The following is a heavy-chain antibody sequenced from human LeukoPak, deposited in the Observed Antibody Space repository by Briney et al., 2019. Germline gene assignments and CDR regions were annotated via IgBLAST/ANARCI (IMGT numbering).Heavy chain of an antibody. D-gene: IGHD3-22*01. CDR3: ARDEQGAYYYDSSGLI. Sequence: GGSLRLSCAASGFTFSSYGMHWVRQAPGKGLEWVAFIRYDGSNKYYADSVKGRFTISRDNSKNTLYLQMNSLRAEDTAVYYCARDEQGAYYYDSSGLIWGQGTLVTVSS. CDR1: GFTFSSYG. CDR2: IRYDGSNK. J-gene: IGHJ4*02. V-gene: IGHV3-30*02.